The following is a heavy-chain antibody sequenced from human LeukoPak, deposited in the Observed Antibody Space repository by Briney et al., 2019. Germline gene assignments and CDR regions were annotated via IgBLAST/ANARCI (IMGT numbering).Heavy chain of an antibody. V-gene: IGHV3-66*01. CDR2: IYSGGST. CDR1: GFTVSSNY. CDR3: ARGIGIAVAGTHLDY. D-gene: IGHD6-19*01. J-gene: IGHJ4*02. Sequence: PGGSLRLSCAASGFTVSSNYMSWVRQAPGKGLEWVSVIYSGGSTYYADSVKGRFTISRDNSKNTLYLQMNSVRAEDTAVYYCARGIGIAVAGTHLDYWGQGTLVTVSS.